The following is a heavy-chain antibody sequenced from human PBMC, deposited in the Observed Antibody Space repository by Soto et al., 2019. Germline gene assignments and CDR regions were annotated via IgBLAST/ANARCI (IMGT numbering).Heavy chain of an antibody. CDR2: IIPIFGTA. V-gene: IGHV1-69*13. CDR3: AKDSISDRETFNFDS. J-gene: IGHJ4*02. D-gene: IGHD1-26*01. CDR1: GGTFSSYA. Sequence: SVKVSCKASGGTFSSYAISWVRQAPGQGLEWMGGIIPIFGTANYAQKFQGRVTITADESTSTAYMELNSLRAEDTAFYYCAKDSISDRETFNFDSWGQGTLVTVSS.